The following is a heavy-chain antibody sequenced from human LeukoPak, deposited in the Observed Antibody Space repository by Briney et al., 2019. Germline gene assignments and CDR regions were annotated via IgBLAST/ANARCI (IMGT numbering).Heavy chain of an antibody. CDR1: GFTFSNYD. D-gene: IGHD6-13*01. J-gene: IGHJ4*02. CDR2: IGTAGDT. V-gene: IGHV3-13*01. CDR3: ASSPAYSSSWYAIDN. Sequence: GGSLRLSCAASGFTFSNYDMHWVRQAAGKGLEWVSGIGTAGDTYYPASVKGRFTISRENAKNSLYLQMNSLGAGDTAVYYCASSPAYSSSWYAIDNWGQGTLVTVSS.